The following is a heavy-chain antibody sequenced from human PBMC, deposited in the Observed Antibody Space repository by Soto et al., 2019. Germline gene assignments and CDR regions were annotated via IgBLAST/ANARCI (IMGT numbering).Heavy chain of an antibody. Sequence: QVQLQESGPGLVKPSQTLSLTCTVSGGSINSGGYCWSWIRQHPGKGLDWIGCISYGGSTSYNPSPKSRGTISVDTSKHQFSLKLTSVTAADTAVYYCSRGILVWGQGALITVSS. D-gene: IGHD5-18*01. V-gene: IGHV4-31*03. CDR1: GGSINSGGYC. J-gene: IGHJ4*02. CDR2: ISYGGST. CDR3: SRGILV.